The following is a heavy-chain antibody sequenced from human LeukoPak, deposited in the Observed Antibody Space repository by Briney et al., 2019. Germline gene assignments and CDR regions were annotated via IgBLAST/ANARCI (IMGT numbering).Heavy chain of an antibody. D-gene: IGHD1-26*01. J-gene: IGHJ4*02. CDR3: ARVASGSYLAFDH. CDR2: IIPIFGTA. CDR1: GGTFSSYA. Sequence: SVKVSCKASGGTFSSYAISWVRQAPGQGLEWMGGIIPIFGTANYAQKFQGRVTITTDESTSTAYMELSSLRSEDTAVYYCARVASGSYLAFDHWGQGTLVTVSS. V-gene: IGHV1-69*05.